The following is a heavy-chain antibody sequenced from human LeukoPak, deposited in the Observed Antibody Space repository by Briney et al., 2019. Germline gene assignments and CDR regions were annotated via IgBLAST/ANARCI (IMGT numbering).Heavy chain of an antibody. CDR1: GFTFNNYA. D-gene: IGHD4-17*01. J-gene: IGHJ4*02. V-gene: IGHV3-23*01. Sequence: GGSLRLSCAASGFTFNNYAMNWVRQAPGKGLEWVSSISGGGETTYYADSAKGRFTISRDNSQNTLYLQMNSLRAEDTAVYYCARDYADYAGYFFFDYWGQGTLATVSS. CDR2: ISGGGETT. CDR3: ARDYADYAGYFFFDY.